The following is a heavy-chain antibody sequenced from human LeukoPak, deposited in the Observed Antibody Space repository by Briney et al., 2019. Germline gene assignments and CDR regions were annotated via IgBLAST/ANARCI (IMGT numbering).Heavy chain of an antibody. CDR3: ARDRRDGYNAFGY. D-gene: IGHD5-24*01. CDR2: IWYDGSNK. J-gene: IGHJ4*02. V-gene: IGHV3-33*01. CDR1: GFTFSSYG. Sequence: GRSLRLSCAASGFTFSSYGMHWVRQAPGKGLEWVAVIWYDGSNKYYADSVKGRFTISRDNSKNTLYLQMNSLRAEDTAVYYCARDRRDGYNAFGYWGQGTLVTVSS.